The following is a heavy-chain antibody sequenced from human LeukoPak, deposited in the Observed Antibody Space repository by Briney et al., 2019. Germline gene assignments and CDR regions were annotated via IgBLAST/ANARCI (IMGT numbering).Heavy chain of an antibody. CDR3: ARGRSMDV. V-gene: IGHV3-7*01. Sequence: GGSLRLSCAASGFSFSTYCMNWGRQAPGKGLEWVATIKYDGSEKYYVDSVKGRFTISRDNAKNSLYLQMNSLRAEDTAVYYCARGRSMDVWGQGTTVTVSS. J-gene: IGHJ6*02. CDR1: GFSFSTYC. CDR2: IKYDGSEK.